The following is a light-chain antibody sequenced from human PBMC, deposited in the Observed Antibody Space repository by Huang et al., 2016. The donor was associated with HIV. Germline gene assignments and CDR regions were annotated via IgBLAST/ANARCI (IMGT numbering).Light chain of an antibody. CDR1: QGVSSD. CDR3: QQFNNYRT. CDR2: EAS. Sequence: AIQLTQSPSSLSASVGDRVTITCLASQGVSSDLAWYQQKPGKAPKLLIYEASSLESGVPSMFSGSGAGTDFTLTISSLQPEDFATYYCQQFNNYRTFGQGTRLEIK. V-gene: IGKV1D-13*01. J-gene: IGKJ5*01.